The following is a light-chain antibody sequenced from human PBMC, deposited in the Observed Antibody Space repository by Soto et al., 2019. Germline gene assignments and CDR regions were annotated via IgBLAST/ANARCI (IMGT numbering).Light chain of an antibody. CDR3: SSYIDPSTPGYV. J-gene: IGLJ1*01. Sequence: QSVLTQPASVSGSPGQSITISCTGTSSDIGGYNYVSWYQQHPGKAPKLMIYEVSNRPSGVSHRFSGSKSGNTASLTISGLQAEDEADYHCSSYIDPSTPGYVFGSGTKLTVL. CDR2: EVS. CDR1: SSDIGGYNY. V-gene: IGLV2-14*01.